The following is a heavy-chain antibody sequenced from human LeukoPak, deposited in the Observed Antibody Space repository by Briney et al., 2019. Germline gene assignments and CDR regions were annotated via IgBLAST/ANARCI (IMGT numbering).Heavy chain of an antibody. V-gene: IGHV4-30-4*08. CDR2: IYYSGST. J-gene: IGHJ6*03. Sequence: TSETLSLTCTVSGGSISSGDYYWSWIRQPPGKGLEWIGYIYYSGSTYYNPPLKSRVTISVDTSKNQFSLKLSSVTAADTAVYYCARAPLGYCSSTSCYKYYMDVWGKGTTVTVSS. CDR3: ARAPLGYCSSTSCYKYYMDV. CDR1: GGSISSGDYY. D-gene: IGHD2-2*02.